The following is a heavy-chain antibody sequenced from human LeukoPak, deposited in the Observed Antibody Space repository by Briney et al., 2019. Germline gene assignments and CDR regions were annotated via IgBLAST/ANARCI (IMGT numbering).Heavy chain of an antibody. D-gene: IGHD2-2*01. CDR3: ARPYCSSTSCYGYFQH. Sequence: GESLKISCKGSGYSFTSYWIGWVRQMPGKGLEWMGIIYPVDSDTRYSPSFQGQVTISADKSISTAYLQWSSLKASDTAMYYCARPYCSSTSCYGYFQHWGQGTLVTVSS. V-gene: IGHV5-51*01. CDR2: IYPVDSDT. CDR1: GYSFTSYW. J-gene: IGHJ1*01.